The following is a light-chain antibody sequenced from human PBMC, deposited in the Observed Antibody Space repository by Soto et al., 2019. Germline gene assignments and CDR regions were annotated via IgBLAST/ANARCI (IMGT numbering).Light chain of an antibody. Sequence: EIVLTQSPATLSLSPGERATLSCGASQSLSNTYLAWYQQKPGLAPRLLIYDASSRAAGIPDRFSGSGSGPDLTLTISRLEPEDFAVYYCQQYGDSVTFGQGTRLEIK. V-gene: IGKV3D-20*01. CDR1: QSLSNTY. CDR2: DAS. J-gene: IGKJ5*01. CDR3: QQYGDSVT.